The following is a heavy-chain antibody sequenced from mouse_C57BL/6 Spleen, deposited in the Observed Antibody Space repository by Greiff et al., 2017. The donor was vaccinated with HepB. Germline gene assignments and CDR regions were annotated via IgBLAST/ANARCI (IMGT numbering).Heavy chain of an antibody. J-gene: IGHJ4*01. V-gene: IGHV2-4*01. CDR1: GFSLTSYG. D-gene: IGHD1-1*01. CDR3: AKNRELRDYAMDY. CDR2: IWSGGST. Sequence: QVQLKESGPGLVQPSQSLSITCTVSGFSLTSYGVHWVRQPPGKGLEWLGLIWSGGSTDYNAAFISRLSISKDNSKSQVFFKMNSLQADDTAIYYCAKNRELRDYAMDYWGQGTSVTVSS.